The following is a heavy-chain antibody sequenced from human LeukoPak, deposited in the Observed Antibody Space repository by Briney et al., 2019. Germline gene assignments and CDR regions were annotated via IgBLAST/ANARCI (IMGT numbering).Heavy chain of an antibody. J-gene: IGHJ5*02. D-gene: IGHD6-13*01. CDR1: GFTFSSYS. V-gene: IGHV3-48*04. CDR3: AREGIAAAGTSGGWFDP. CDR2: ISSSSSTI. Sequence: PGGSLRLSCAASGFTFSSYSMNWVRQAPGKGLEWVSYISSSSSTIYYADSVKGRFTISRDNAKNSLYLQMNSLRAEDTAVYYCAREGIAAAGTSGGWFDPWGQGTLVTVSS.